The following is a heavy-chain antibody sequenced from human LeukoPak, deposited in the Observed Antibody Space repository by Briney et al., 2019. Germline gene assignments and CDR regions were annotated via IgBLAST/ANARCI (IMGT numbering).Heavy chain of an antibody. CDR3: ARDLTTPVDY. D-gene: IGHD4-11*01. Sequence: AASVTVSCKASGYTFSGYYMHWVRQAPVQGLEWMGWINPNSGGTNYAQKVPGRVTMTRDTSISTAYMELSRLRSDDTAVYYCARDLTTPVDYWGQGTLVTVSS. CDR2: INPNSGGT. CDR1: GYTFSGYY. J-gene: IGHJ4*02. V-gene: IGHV1-2*02.